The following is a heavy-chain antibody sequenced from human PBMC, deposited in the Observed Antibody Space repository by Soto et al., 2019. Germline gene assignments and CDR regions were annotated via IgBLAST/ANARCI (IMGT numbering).Heavy chain of an antibody. V-gene: IGHV4-31*03. J-gene: IGHJ5*01. CDR1: GGSISSGGYY. Sequence: PSETLSLTCTVSGGSISSGGYYWSWIRQHPGKGLEWIGYIYYSGSTYYNPSLKSRVTISVDTSKNQFSLKLSSVTAADTAVYYCAREGLQWGNWFDSSGQGTLVTVSS. CDR2: IYYSGST. D-gene: IGHD4-4*01. CDR3: AREGLQWGNWFDS.